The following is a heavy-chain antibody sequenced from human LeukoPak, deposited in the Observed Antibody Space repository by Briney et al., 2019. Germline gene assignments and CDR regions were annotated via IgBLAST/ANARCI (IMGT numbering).Heavy chain of an antibody. V-gene: IGHV4-34*01. Sequence: PSETLSLTCAVYGGSFSGYYWSWIRQPPGQGLEWIGEINHSGSTNDNPSLKSRVTISVDTSKNQFSLKLSSVTAADTAVYYCARGPGPWEYSYGTYDYWGQGTLVTVSS. CDR3: ARGPGPWEYSYGTYDY. CDR2: INHSGST. CDR1: GGSFSGYY. J-gene: IGHJ4*02. D-gene: IGHD5-18*01.